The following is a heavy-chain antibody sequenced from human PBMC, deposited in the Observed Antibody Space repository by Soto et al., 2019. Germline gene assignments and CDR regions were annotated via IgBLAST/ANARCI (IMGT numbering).Heavy chain of an antibody. D-gene: IGHD2-15*01. Sequence: EVQLLESGGGLVQPGGSLRLSCAASGFTFSSYAMSWVRQAPGKGLEWVSAISGSGGSTYYADSVKGRFTISRDNSNNTLYLQMNSLRAEDTAVYYCANDRGGYCSGGSCYWVGAFDIWGQGTMVTVSS. CDR2: ISGSGGST. V-gene: IGHV3-23*01. J-gene: IGHJ3*02. CDR1: GFTFSSYA. CDR3: ANDRGGYCSGGSCYWVGAFDI.